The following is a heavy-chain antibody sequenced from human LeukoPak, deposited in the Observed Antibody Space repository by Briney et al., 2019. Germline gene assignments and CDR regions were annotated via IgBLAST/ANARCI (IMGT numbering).Heavy chain of an antibody. J-gene: IGHJ3*02. CDR1: GGSISTYY. CDR3: GRNCACGTCVFVI. V-gene: IGHV4-59*08. Sequence: SETLSLTCTVSGGSISTYYWSWIRQPPGKGLEWIGYIYFTGSTNYNPSLKSRVTISVDTSKNQLSLKLTSVTAADTAVYYWGRNCACGTCVFVIWGQGTMVSVSS. CDR2: IYFTGST. D-gene: IGHD2-8*02.